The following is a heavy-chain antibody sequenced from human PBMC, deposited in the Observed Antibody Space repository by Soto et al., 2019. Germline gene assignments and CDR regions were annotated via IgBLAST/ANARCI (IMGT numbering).Heavy chain of an antibody. J-gene: IGHJ3*02. CDR1: GYTFTSYY. D-gene: IGHD3-10*01. CDR3: ARAKLYGSGSYYKLGPAFDI. Sequence: GASVKVSCKASGYTFTSYYMHWVRQAPGQGLEWMGIINPSGGSTSYAQKFQGRVTMTRDTSTSTVYMELSSLRSEDTAVYYCARAKLYGSGSYYKLGPAFDIWGQGTRVTVSS. V-gene: IGHV1-46*03. CDR2: INPSGGST.